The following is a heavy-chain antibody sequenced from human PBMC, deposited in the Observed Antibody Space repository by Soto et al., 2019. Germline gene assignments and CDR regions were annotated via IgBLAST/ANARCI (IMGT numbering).Heavy chain of an antibody. CDR2: ISAYNGNT. CDR1: GYTFTSYG. Sequence: ASVKVACKASGYTFTSYGISWVRQAPGQGREWIGWISAYNGNTNYAQKLQGRVTMTTDTSTSTAYMELRRLRSEATAVSYCQRDRTTVRYYYYYYGLDVWGPGPPVTVS. CDR3: QRDRTTVRYYYYYYGLDV. D-gene: IGHD4-17*01. J-gene: IGHJ6*01. V-gene: IGHV1-18*01.